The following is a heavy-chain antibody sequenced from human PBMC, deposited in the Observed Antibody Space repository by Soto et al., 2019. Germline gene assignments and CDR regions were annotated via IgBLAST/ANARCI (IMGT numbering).Heavy chain of an antibody. CDR1: GGTFSSYA. J-gene: IGHJ6*02. V-gene: IGHV1-69*13. CDR3: ASSGSSSSQGMDV. CDR2: IIPIFGTA. D-gene: IGHD6-6*01. Sequence: SVKVSCKASGGTFSSYAISWVRQAPGQGLEWMGGIIPIFGTANYAQKFQGRVTITADESTSTAYMELSSLRSEDTAVYYCASSGSSSSQGMDVWGQGTTVTVSS.